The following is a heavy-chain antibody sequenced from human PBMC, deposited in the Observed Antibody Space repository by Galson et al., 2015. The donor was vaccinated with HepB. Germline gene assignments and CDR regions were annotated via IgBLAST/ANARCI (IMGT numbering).Heavy chain of an antibody. Sequence: SLRLCCAASGFTFSSYAMSWVRQAPGKGLEWVSAISGSGGSTYYADSVKGRFTISRDNSKNTLYLQMNSLRAEDTAVYYCAKVKAREGSGWYDIYYYYGMDVWGQGTTVTVSS. D-gene: IGHD6-19*01. CDR1: GFTFSSYA. V-gene: IGHV3-23*01. J-gene: IGHJ6*02. CDR2: ISGSGGST. CDR3: AKVKAREGSGWYDIYYYYGMDV.